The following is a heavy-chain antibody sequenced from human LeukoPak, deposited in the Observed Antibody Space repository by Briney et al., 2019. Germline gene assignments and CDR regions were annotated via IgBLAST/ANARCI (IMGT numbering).Heavy chain of an antibody. Sequence: PGGSLRLSCAASGFTFSSYAMSWVRQAPGKGLEWVSAISGSGGSTYYADSVKGRFTISRDNSKNTLYLQMNSLRAEDTAVYYCAKDAYYYGPGSSCYFDYWGQGTLVTVSS. D-gene: IGHD3-10*01. CDR1: GFTFSSYA. CDR3: AKDAYYYGPGSSCYFDY. CDR2: ISGSGGST. V-gene: IGHV3-23*01. J-gene: IGHJ4*02.